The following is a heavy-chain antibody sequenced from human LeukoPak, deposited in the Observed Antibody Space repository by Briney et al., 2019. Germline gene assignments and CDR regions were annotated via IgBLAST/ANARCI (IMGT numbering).Heavy chain of an antibody. V-gene: IGHV4-59*02. D-gene: IGHD6-19*01. J-gene: IGHJ4*02. CDR2: IYYSGST. CDR1: GGSVSFYY. CDR3: ARSEGWLGPSPFDY. Sequence: SETLSLTCTVSGGSVSFYYWSWIRQPPGKGLEWIGYIYYSGSTNYNPSLKSRVTISVDTSKNQFSLKVSSVTAADTAVYYCARSEGWLGPSPFDYWGQGTLVAVSS.